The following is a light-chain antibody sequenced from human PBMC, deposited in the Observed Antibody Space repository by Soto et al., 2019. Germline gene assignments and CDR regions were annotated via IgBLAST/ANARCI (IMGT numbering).Light chain of an antibody. V-gene: IGKV3-15*01. J-gene: IGKJ5*01. Sequence: VSPGERATLSCRASQSVRSKLAWYQQKPGQAPRLLIYDASTRATGIPARFSGSGSGTEFTLTISSLQSEDFAVYYCQQYNNWRTITFGQGTRLEIK. CDR3: QQYNNWRTIT. CDR1: QSVRSK. CDR2: DAS.